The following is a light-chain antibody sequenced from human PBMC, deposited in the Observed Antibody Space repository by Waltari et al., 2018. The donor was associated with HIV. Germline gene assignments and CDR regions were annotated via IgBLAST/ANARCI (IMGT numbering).Light chain of an antibody. Sequence: DIQLTQSPSSLSASVGDRVTITCRASQDVSNYLAWFQQKPGEPPKSLIYAASSLQSGVPSKFSGSGSGTHFALTIISLQPEDFSTYYCHQYRAYPLTFGGGTNVE. V-gene: IGKV1-16*02. J-gene: IGKJ4*01. CDR3: HQYRAYPLT. CDR2: AAS. CDR1: QDVSNY.